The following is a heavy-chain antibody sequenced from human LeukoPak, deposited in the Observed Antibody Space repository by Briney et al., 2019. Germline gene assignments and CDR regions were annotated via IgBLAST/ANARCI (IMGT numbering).Heavy chain of an antibody. CDR1: GDSVSSTNYY. V-gene: IGHV4-39*01. J-gene: IGHJ4*02. CDR3: ATQDSSHY. D-gene: IGHD3-22*01. Sequence: PSETLSLTCTVSGDSVSSTNYYWGWIRQPPGKGLEWIASIRYSESAYYSPSLKSRATISVDTSKNQFSLRLRSLTATDTAVYYCATQDSSHYWGQGTLVTVSS. CDR2: IRYSESA.